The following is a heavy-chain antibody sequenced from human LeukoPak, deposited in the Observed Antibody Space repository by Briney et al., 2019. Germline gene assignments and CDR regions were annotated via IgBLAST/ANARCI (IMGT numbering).Heavy chain of an antibody. CDR3: ARRVSLNGMDV. V-gene: IGHV5-51*01. CDR2: IFPADSDT. Sequence: GESLKISCKGSGYSFTSYWIAWVRQMPGKGLEWMGIIFPADSDTRYSPSFQGQVTISADKSISTAYLQWSSLKASDTAMYYCARRVSLNGMDVWGQGTAVTVSS. J-gene: IGHJ6*02. CDR1: GYSFTSYW. D-gene: IGHD5/OR15-5a*01.